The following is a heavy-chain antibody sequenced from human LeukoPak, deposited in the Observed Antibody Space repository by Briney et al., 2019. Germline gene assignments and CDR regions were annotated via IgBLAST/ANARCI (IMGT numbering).Heavy chain of an antibody. J-gene: IGHJ4*02. CDR2: ISGSGGST. Sequence: GGSLRLSCAASGFTFSSYTMSWVRQAQGKGLEWVSAISGSGGSTYYADSVKGRFTISRDNSKNTLYLQMNSLRAEDTAVYYCAKDYPLYDSSGPGDYWGQGTLVTVSS. CDR1: GFTFSSYT. CDR3: AKDYPLYDSSGPGDY. V-gene: IGHV3-23*01. D-gene: IGHD3-22*01.